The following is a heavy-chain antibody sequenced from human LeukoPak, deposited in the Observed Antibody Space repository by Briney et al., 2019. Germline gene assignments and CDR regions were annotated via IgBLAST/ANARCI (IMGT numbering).Heavy chain of an antibody. CDR3: AKRPSDYGDYVSYFDY. J-gene: IGHJ4*02. CDR2: ISDDGRRK. Sequence: GGSLRLSCAASGFSFISYGMHWFRQAPGKGLEWVGVISDDGRRKDYADSVKGRFTISRDNSKDTLYLQMNSLRAEDTAVYYCAKRPSDYGDYVSYFDYWGQGTLVTVSS. CDR1: GFSFISYG. D-gene: IGHD4-17*01. V-gene: IGHV3-30*18.